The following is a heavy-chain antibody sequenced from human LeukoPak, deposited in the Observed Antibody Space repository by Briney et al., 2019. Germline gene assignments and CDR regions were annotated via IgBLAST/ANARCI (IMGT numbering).Heavy chain of an antibody. Sequence: KAGGSLRLSCAASGFTFSSYAMNWVPQAPGKGLEWVSSISSSSSYIYYADSVKGRFTISRYNAKNSLYLQMNSLRAEETGVYYCARDGYSNSWYGNWFDPWGEGTLVSVSS. CDR1: GFTFSSYA. J-gene: IGHJ5*02. CDR2: ISSSSSYI. CDR3: ARDGYSNSWYGNWFDP. D-gene: IGHD6-13*01. V-gene: IGHV3-21*01.